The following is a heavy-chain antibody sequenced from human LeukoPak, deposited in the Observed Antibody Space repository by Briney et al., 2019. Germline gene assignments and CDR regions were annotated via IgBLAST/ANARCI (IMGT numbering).Heavy chain of an antibody. V-gene: IGHV3-13*01. J-gene: IGHJ4*02. Sequence: GGSLRLSCAASGFTFSSYDMHWVRQATGKGLEWVSAIGTAGDTYYPGSVKGRFTISRENAKNSLYLQMNSLRAGDTAVYYCARGFWGWEVDYWGQGTLVTVSS. CDR1: GFTFSSYD. CDR2: IGTAGDT. D-gene: IGHD3-16*01. CDR3: ARGFWGWEVDY.